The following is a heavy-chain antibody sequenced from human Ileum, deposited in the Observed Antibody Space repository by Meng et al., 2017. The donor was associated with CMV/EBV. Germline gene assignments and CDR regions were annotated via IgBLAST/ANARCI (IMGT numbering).Heavy chain of an antibody. CDR2: IVPIFNSP. J-gene: IGHJ5*02. CDR3: ARSRTVASSSGFDP. D-gene: IGHD4-23*01. Sequence: GGTFGSYTINWVLQAPVQWLEWMGWIVPIFNSPDYAQKFQGRVTITADESTSTAYMELNSLKSEDTAVYYCARSRTVASSSGFDPWGQGTLVTVSS. V-gene: IGHV1-69*01. CDR1: GGTFGSYT.